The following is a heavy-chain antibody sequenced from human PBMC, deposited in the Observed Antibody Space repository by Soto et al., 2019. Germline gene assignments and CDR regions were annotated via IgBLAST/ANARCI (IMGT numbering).Heavy chain of an antibody. CDR3: AKGAGDRLSLGMDV. J-gene: IGHJ6*02. CDR1: GFSISDYG. Sequence: PGGSLRLSCAASGFSISDYGMEWVRQAPGKGLEWVALISYDGNNTYYAGSVKGRFTISRDNSKDTLFLQMTGLLAEDTAVYYCAKGAGDRLSLGMDVWGQGTTVTVSS. CDR2: ISYDGNNT. V-gene: IGHV3-30*18. D-gene: IGHD1-26*01.